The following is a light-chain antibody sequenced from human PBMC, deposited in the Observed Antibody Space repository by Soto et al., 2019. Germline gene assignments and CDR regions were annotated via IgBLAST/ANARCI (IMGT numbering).Light chain of an antibody. CDR1: QSISYW. V-gene: IGKV3-20*01. J-gene: IGKJ1*01. Sequence: TQSPSTLSASVGDRVTITCRASQSISYWLAWYQQKPGQAPRLLIYRASARATGIPDRFSASGSGTDFTLTISRLEPEDFAVYYCQQYGGSLRTFGQGTKVEIK. CDR3: QQYGGSLRT. CDR2: RAS.